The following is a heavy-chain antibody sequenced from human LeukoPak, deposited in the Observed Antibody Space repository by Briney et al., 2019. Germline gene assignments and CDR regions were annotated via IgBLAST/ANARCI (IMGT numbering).Heavy chain of an antibody. Sequence: PGRSLRLSCAASGFTFSSYDIHWVRQAPGEGLEWVAVISYDGSNKYYADSVKGRFTISRDNSKNTLYLQMNSLRTEDTAVYYCAKDRGVYCSGGDCYPFDYWGQGTLVTVSS. J-gene: IGHJ4*02. CDR1: GFTFSSYD. D-gene: IGHD2-15*01. V-gene: IGHV3-30*18. CDR3: AKDRGVYCSGGDCYPFDY. CDR2: ISYDGSNK.